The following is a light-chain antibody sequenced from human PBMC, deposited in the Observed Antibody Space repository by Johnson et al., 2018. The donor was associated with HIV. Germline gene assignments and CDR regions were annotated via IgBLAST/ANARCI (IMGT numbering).Light chain of an antibody. V-gene: IGLV1-51*01. CDR1: SSNIGNNY. CDR2: DNN. Sequence: QSVLTQPPSVSAAAGQKVTISCSGSSSNIGNNYVAWYQQVPGTAPKLLIYDNNRRPSGVPDRFSGSKSGTSAPLGITGLQTGDEADYFCGTWDNSLRTAFFGTGNKVTVL. J-gene: IGLJ1*01. CDR3: GTWDNSLRTAF.